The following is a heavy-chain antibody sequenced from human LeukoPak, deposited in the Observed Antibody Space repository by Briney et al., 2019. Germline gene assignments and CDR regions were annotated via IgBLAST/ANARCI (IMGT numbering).Heavy chain of an antibody. J-gene: IGHJ6*02. CDR2: ISYDGSNK. CDR3: ARDTYSSSWWYYYYGTDV. D-gene: IGHD6-13*01. V-gene: IGHV3-30-3*01. Sequence: PGGSLRLSCAASGFTFSSYAMHWVRQAPGKGLEWVAVISYDGSNKYYADSVKGRFTISRDNSKNTLYLQMNSLRAEDTAVYYCARDTYSSSWWYYYYGTDVWGQGTTVTVSS. CDR1: GFTFSSYA.